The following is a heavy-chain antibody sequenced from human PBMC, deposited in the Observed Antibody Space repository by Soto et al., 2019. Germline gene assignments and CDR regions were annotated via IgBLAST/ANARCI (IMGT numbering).Heavy chain of an antibody. Sequence: ASETLSLTCTVSGGSISSYYWSWIRQPPGKGLEWIGYIYYSGSTNCNPSLKCRVTISVDTSKNQFSLKLSSVTAADTAVYYCARVGYCSGGSCYWGWSETLHAFDIWGQGTMVTVSS. V-gene: IGHV4-59*08. D-gene: IGHD2-15*01. CDR1: GGSISSYY. CDR3: ARVGYCSGGSCYWGWSETLHAFDI. J-gene: IGHJ3*02. CDR2: IYYSGST.